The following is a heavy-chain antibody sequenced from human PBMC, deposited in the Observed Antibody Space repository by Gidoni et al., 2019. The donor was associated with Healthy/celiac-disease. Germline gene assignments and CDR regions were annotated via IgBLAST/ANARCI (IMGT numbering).Heavy chain of an antibody. CDR1: RFTLGTRGVG. V-gene: IGHV2-5*02. Sequence: QITLQESGPPLVQPTQALTPTCTFARFTLGTRGVGVGWIRQPPGKALEWLALIYWDDDKRYSPSLKSRLTITKDTSKNQVVLTMTNMDPVDTATYYCAHREGVAGTFSCFDPWGQGTLVTVSS. CDR2: IYWDDDK. J-gene: IGHJ5*02. CDR3: AHREGVAGTFSCFDP. D-gene: IGHD6-19*01.